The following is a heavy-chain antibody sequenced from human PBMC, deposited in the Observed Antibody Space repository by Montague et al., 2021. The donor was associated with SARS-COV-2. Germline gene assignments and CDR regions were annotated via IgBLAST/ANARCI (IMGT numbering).Heavy chain of an antibody. D-gene: IGHD3-10*01. Sequence: SETLSLTCAVHGGSFSTYSWNWIRQPPGKGLEWIGEIHHGGSTNYNSSLESRVTISADTSKNQFSLKLTSVAAADTAVYYCARLGDGVVPSPILGVGPYYSYYYMDVRGKGTTVTVSS. J-gene: IGHJ6*03. V-gene: IGHV4-34*01. CDR3: ARLGDGVVPSPILGVGPYYSYYYMDV. CDR1: GGSFSTYS. CDR2: IHHGGST.